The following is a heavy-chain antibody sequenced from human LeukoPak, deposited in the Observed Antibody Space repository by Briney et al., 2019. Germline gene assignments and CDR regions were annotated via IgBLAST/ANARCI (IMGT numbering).Heavy chain of an antibody. CDR1: GVTLSSYW. V-gene: IGHV3-7*01. J-gene: IGHJ4*02. CDR3: AREAIEYDYVWGSYELDY. Sequence: PGGTLRLSCAASGVTLSSYWMSAVREAPGERVGWVANIKLDGSEKYYVDSVKGRFTISRDNAKNSLYLQMNSLRAEDTAVYYCAREAIEYDYVWGSYELDYWGQGTLVTVSS. CDR2: IKLDGSEK. D-gene: IGHD3-16*01.